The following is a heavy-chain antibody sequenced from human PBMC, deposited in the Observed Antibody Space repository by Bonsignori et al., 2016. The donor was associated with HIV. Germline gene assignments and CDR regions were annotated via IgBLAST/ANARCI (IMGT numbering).Heavy chain of an antibody. D-gene: IGHD2-15*01. Sequence: QVQLQESGPGLVKPSETLSLTCTVSGYSISSGYYWDWIRQPPGKGLEWIGNIYHSGTTNYNPSLKSRVTISVDTSKNQISLKLRSVTAPDTAIYYCAGEIVGWSCDYWGQGTLVTVSS. V-gene: IGHV4-38-2*02. CDR1: GYSISSGYY. CDR3: AGEIVGWSCDY. J-gene: IGHJ4*02. CDR2: IYHSGTT.